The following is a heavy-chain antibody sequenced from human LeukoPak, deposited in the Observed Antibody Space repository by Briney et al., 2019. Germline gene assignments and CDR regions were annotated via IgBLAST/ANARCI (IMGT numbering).Heavy chain of an antibody. J-gene: IGHJ3*02. D-gene: IGHD2-2*01. Sequence: PSETLSLTCAVYGGSFSGYYWSWIRQPPGKGLEWIGEINHSGSTNYNPSLKSRVTISVDTSKNQFSLKLSSVTAADTAVYYCARREGGFDIVVVPALFLHAFDIWGQGTMVTVSS. CDR3: ARREGGFDIVVVPALFLHAFDI. CDR2: INHSGST. V-gene: IGHV4-34*01. CDR1: GGSFSGYY.